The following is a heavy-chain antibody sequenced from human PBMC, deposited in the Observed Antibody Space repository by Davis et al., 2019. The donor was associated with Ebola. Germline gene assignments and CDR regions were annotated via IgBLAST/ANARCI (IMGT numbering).Heavy chain of an antibody. J-gene: IGHJ6*02. CDR1: GFTFSSYG. CDR2: IWYDGSNK. CDR3: ATEYSSSSVLYYYYGMDV. D-gene: IGHD6-6*01. Sequence: GGSLRLSCAASGFTFSSYGMHWVRQAPGKGLEWVAVIWYDGSNKYYADSVKGRFTISRDNSKNTLYLQMNSLRAEDTAVYYCATEYSSSSVLYYYYGMDVWGQGTTVTVSS. V-gene: IGHV3-33*01.